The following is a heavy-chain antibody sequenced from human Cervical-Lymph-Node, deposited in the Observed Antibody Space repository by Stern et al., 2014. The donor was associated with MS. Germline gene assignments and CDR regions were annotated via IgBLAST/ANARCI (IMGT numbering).Heavy chain of an antibody. CDR1: GDSFSSSSYF. V-gene: IGHV4-39*02. CDR2: LYYDGST. J-gene: IGHJ4*02. D-gene: IGHD5/OR15-5a*01. Sequence: QVQLQESGPGLVKPSETLSLRCSVSGDSFSSSSYFWGWVRQAPGKGLEWIGSLYYDGSTYYNPSLKSGFSLSVDSSKNHFSLKVPSVTAADTAVYYCAGGDSVSLFYLDYWGQGTPVTVSS. CDR3: AGGDSVSLFYLDY.